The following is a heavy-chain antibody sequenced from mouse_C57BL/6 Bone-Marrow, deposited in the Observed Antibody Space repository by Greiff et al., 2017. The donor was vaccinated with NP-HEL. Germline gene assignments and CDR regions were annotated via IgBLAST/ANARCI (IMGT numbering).Heavy chain of an antibody. Sequence: QVQLKQPGAELVRPGTSVKLSCKASGYTFTSYWMHWVKQRPGQGLEWIGVIDPSDSYTNYNQKFKGKATSTVDTSSSTAYMQLSSLTSEDSAVYYCGGSPFAYWGQGTLVTVSA. CDR2: IDPSDSYT. CDR3: GGSPFAY. V-gene: IGHV1-59*01. D-gene: IGHD1-1*01. CDR1: GYTFTSYW. J-gene: IGHJ3*01.